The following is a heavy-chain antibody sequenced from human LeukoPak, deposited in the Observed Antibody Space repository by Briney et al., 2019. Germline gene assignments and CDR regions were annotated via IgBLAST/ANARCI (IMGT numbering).Heavy chain of an antibody. CDR1: GGTFSSYT. J-gene: IGHJ4*02. Sequence: ASVKVSCKGSGGTFSSYTISWVRQAPGQGLEWMGGIIPIIGTPNYAQKFQGRVTITADKASSTAYMELSSLRSEDTAVYYCARDDRSGYYFDFWGQGTLVTVSS. V-gene: IGHV1-69*06. CDR2: IIPIIGTP. CDR3: ARDDRSGYYFDF. D-gene: IGHD3-22*01.